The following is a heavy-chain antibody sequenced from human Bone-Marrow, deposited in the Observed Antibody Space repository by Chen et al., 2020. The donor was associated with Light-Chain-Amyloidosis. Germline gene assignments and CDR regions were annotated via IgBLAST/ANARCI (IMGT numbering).Heavy chain of an antibody. CDR3: ARLVSDFWSGYSNWFDP. Sequence: QLQLQESGPGLVKPSETLSLTCTVSGGSISSSSYYWGWIRQPPGKGLEWIGSIYYSGSTSYNPSLKSRAPISVDTSKNQFSLQLSSVTAADTAVYYCARLVSDFWSGYSNWFDPWGQGTLVTVSS. CDR2: IYYSGST. V-gene: IGHV4-39*01. D-gene: IGHD3-3*01. J-gene: IGHJ5*02. CDR1: GGSISSSSYY.